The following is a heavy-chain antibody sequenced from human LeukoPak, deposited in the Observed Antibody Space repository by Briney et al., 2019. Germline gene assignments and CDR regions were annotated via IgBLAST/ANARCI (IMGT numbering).Heavy chain of an antibody. Sequence: GASVKVSCKASGGTFSSYAISWVRQAPGQGLEWMGRIIPILGIANYAQKFQGRVTITADKSTSTAYMELSSLRSEDTAVYYCARVDDNWNYGNWFDPWGQGTLVTVSS. CDR1: GGTFSSYA. CDR2: IIPILGIA. V-gene: IGHV1-69*04. D-gene: IGHD1-7*01. CDR3: ARVDDNWNYGNWFDP. J-gene: IGHJ5*02.